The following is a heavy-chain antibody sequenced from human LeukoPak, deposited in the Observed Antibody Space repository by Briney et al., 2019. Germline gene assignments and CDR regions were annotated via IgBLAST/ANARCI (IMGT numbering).Heavy chain of an antibody. V-gene: IGHV1-3*01. CDR1: GYTFTIYA. CDR3: ARDRGKFLIAF. J-gene: IGHJ4*02. CDR2: ISAGNGDT. D-gene: IGHD1-26*01. Sequence: GASVKVSCKASGYTFTIYAIHWVRQAPGQRLEWLGWISAGNGDTGYSQKFQGRVTFTRDTSANTVYMELTSLTSGDAAVYYCARDRGKFLIAFWGQGTLVTVSS.